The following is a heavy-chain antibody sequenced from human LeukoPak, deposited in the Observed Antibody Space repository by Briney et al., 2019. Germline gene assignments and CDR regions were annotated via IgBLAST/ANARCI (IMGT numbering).Heavy chain of an antibody. CDR2: ISWNSGSI. J-gene: IGHJ6*03. Sequence: PGGCLRLSCAASGFTFDDYAMHWVRHAPGKGLEWVSGISWNSGSIGYADSVKGRFTISRDNAKNSLYLQMNSLRAEDTALYYCAKAGAAGDYYYYYMDVWGKGTTVTVSS. CDR1: GFTFDDYA. D-gene: IGHD6-13*01. CDR3: AKAGAAGDYYYYYMDV. V-gene: IGHV3-9*01.